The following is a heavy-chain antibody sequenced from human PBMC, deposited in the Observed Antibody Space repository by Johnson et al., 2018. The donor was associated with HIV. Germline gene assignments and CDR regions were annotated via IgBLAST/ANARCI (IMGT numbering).Heavy chain of an antibody. D-gene: IGHD1-26*01. V-gene: IGHV3-7*04. J-gene: IGHJ3*02. CDR1: GFTFSYSA. Sequence: VQLVESGGGMVQPGRSLRLSCVASGFTFSYSAFHWVRQAPGEGLEWVANIKQDGSAKYYVDSVTGRFTISRDNAKNSLYLQMDSLRAEDTAVYYGARVYSGSFRPTKGNDVFDMWGQGTMVTVSS. CDR3: ARVYSGSFRPTKGNDVFDM. CDR2: IKQDGSAK.